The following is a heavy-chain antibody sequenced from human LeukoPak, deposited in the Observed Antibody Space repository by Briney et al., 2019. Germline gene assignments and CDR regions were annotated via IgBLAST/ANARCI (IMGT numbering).Heavy chain of an antibody. J-gene: IGHJ3*02. V-gene: IGHV3-11*04. Sequence: GGSLRLSCAASGFTFSDYYMSWIRQAPGKGLEWVSYISSSGSTIYYAVKGRFTISRDNAKNSLYLQMNSLRAEDTAVYYCARDKEGWTGDAFDIWGQGTMVTVSS. CDR3: ARDKEGWTGDAFDI. D-gene: IGHD1-14*01. CDR1: GFTFSDYY. CDR2: ISSSGSTI.